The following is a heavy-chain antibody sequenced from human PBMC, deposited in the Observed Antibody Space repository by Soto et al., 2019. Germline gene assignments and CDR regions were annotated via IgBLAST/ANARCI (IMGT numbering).Heavy chain of an antibody. J-gene: IGHJ4*02. D-gene: IGHD5-12*01. CDR2: ISSSSSYI. CDR3: ARVYGGYDVCDY. V-gene: IGHV3-21*01. Sequence: PGGSLRLSCAASGFTLSSYSMNWVRQAPGKGLEWVSSISSSSSYIYYADSVKGRFTIPRDNAKNSLYLQMNSLRAEDTAVYYCARVYGGYDVCDYWGQGTLVTVSS. CDR1: GFTLSSYS.